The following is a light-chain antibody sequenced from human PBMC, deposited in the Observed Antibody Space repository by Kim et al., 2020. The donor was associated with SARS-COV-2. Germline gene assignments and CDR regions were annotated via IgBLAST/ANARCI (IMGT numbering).Light chain of an antibody. CDR1: SSDIGRSNY. V-gene: IGLV2-14*03. Sequence: QSALTQAASVSGSPGQSITISCTGSSSDIGRSNYVSWYQQHPGKVPKLMIYDVSDRPSGVSNRFSGSKSGNTASLTISGLQTEDEAHYYCASYTTSNTWVFGGGTQLTVL. J-gene: IGLJ3*02. CDR3: ASYTTSNTWV. CDR2: DVS.